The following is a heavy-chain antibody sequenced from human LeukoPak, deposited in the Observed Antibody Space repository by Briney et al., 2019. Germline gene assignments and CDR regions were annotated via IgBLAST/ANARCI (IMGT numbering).Heavy chain of an antibody. V-gene: IGHV3-30*04. CDR2: ISYDGSNK. Sequence: GGSLRLSCAASGFTFSSYAMHWVRQAPGTGLEWVAVISYDGSNKYYADSVKGRFTISRDNSKNTLYLQMNSLRAEDTAVYYCARGNSSGWYYFDYWGQGTLVTVSS. D-gene: IGHD6-19*01. CDR3: ARGNSSGWYYFDY. J-gene: IGHJ4*02. CDR1: GFTFSSYA.